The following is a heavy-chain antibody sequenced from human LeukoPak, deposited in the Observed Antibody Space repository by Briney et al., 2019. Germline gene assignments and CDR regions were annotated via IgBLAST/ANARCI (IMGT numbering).Heavy chain of an antibody. J-gene: IGHJ6*03. V-gene: IGHV4-34*01. CDR1: GGSCSAYY. Sequence: SETLSLTCAGYGGSCSAYYWSWIRQPPGKGLEGSGEISPSGSTNNYNPSLKRRVTISVDTSTNPFSLQLRSVTAADTAVYYCATIYYYYYMDVWGKGTTVTISS. CDR3: ATIYYYYYMDV. CDR2: ISPSGST.